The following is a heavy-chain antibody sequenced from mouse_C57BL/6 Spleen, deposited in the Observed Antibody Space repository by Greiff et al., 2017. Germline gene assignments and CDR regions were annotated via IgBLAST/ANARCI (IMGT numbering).Heavy chain of an antibody. CDR2: ISDGGSYT. D-gene: IGHD1-1*01. CDR3: ARDRGFTALVGFDY. V-gene: IGHV5-4*01. J-gene: IGHJ2*01. Sequence: DVKLVESGGGLVKPGGSLKLSCAASGFTFSSYAMSWVRQTPEKRLEWVATISDGGSYTYYPDTVKGRFTISRDNAKNNLYLQMSHLKSEDTAMYYCARDRGFTALVGFDYWGQGTTLTGSS. CDR1: GFTFSSYA.